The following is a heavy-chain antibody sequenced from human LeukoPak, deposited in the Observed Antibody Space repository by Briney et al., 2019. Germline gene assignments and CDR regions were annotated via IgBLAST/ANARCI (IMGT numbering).Heavy chain of an antibody. V-gene: IGHV4-34*01. CDR2: INHSGRT. CDR3: ARDVVVVPAAIHYGMDV. J-gene: IGHJ6*02. Sequence: SETLSLSCAVYGGSFSDYFWGWIRQPPGKGLEWIGEINHSGRTYYNPSLKSRVTISVDTSKNQFSLNLSSVTAADTAVYYCARDVVVVPAAIHYGMDVWGQGTTVTVSS. D-gene: IGHD2-2*01. CDR1: GGSFSDYF.